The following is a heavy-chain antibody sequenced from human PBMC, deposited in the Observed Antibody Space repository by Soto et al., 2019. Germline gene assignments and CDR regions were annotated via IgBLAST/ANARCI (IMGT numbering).Heavy chain of an antibody. Sequence: QAQLVQSGAEVKQPGASVKVSCKATGFSFSNYGFIWVRQAAGQGLEWMGWISGYNGDTNYARSLQGRATMPTDTSTSTVYMELRSLRSDDTAVYFCARAEAYSSSWYAMDVWGQGTTVTVSS. CDR1: GFSFSNYG. J-gene: IGHJ6*02. V-gene: IGHV1-18*01. D-gene: IGHD2-2*01. CDR2: ISGYNGDT. CDR3: ARAEAYSSSWYAMDV.